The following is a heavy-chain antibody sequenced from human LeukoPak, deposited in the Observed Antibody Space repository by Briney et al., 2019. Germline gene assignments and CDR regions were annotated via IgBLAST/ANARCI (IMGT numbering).Heavy chain of an antibody. J-gene: IGHJ4*02. D-gene: IGHD1-1*01. Sequence: GGSLRLSCAASGFTFSSYAMHWVRQAPGKGLEWVAVISYDGSNKYYADSVKGRFTISRDNSKNTLYLQMNSLRAEDTAVYYCAKMRWKLYYFDYWGQGTLVTVSS. CDR1: GFTFSSYA. CDR2: ISYDGSNK. V-gene: IGHV3-30-3*02. CDR3: AKMRWKLYYFDY.